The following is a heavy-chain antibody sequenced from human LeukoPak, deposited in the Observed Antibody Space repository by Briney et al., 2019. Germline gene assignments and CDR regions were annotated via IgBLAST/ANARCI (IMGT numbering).Heavy chain of an antibody. Sequence: RAAVKVSCKASRGSLSSYAISTVRQAPGQVLEWMGGIIPIFGAANYAQKFQGKVTIITYESPSTAYMELCRLRSEDTAPYFTGSCSGDCYHWDYWGQGTLVTVPS. CDR1: RGSLSSYA. J-gene: IGHJ4*02. D-gene: IGHD2-21*02. CDR2: IIPIFGAA. V-gene: IGHV1-69*05. CDR3: GSCSGDCYHWDY.